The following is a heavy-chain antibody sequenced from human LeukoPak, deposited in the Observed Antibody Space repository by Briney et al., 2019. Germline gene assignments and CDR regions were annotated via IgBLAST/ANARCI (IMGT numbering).Heavy chain of an antibody. CDR2: INNDESHT. D-gene: IGHD6-13*01. Sequence: GGSLRLSCAAFSDQYMDWVHQAPGKGLVWVSRINNDESHTTYADSVKGRFTISRDNAKNTLYLQMNSLRVEDTAVYYCARDQSSSWYVAWFDPWGQGTLVTVSS. CDR3: ARDQSSSWYVAWFDP. CDR1: SDQY. J-gene: IGHJ5*02. V-gene: IGHV3-74*01.